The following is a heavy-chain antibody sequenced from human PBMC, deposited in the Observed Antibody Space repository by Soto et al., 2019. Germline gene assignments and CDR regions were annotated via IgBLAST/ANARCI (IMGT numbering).Heavy chain of an antibody. D-gene: IGHD5-18*01. J-gene: IGHJ2*01. CDR1: GGPISSSSYY. Sequence: SETLSLTCSVSGGPISSSSYYWGWIRQAPGKGLEWLATIYYTGYTYHNPSLKSPVTISVDTSKDQFSLELTSVTAADTALYYCARSAIATHWFFDLWGRGTLVTVSS. V-gene: IGHV4-39*01. CDR3: ARSAIATHWFFDL. CDR2: IYYTGYT.